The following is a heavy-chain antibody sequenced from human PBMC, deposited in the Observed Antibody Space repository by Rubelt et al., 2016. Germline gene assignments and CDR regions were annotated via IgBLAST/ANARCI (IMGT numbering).Heavy chain of an antibody. J-gene: IGHJ4*02. CDR1: GYTFTSYG. V-gene: IGHV1-69*13. D-gene: IGHD6-19*01. CDR3: ARDQEVAGSFDY. Sequence: QVQLVQSGAEVKKPGASVKVSCKASGYTFTSYGISWVRQAPGQGLEWMGGIIPIFGTANYAQKFQGGVTITADEATSTAYMELSSLRSEDTAVYYCARDQEVAGSFDYWGQGTLVTVSS. CDR2: IIPIFGTA.